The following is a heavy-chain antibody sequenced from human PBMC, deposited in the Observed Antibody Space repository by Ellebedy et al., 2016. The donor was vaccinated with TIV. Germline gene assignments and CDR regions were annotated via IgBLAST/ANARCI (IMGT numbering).Heavy chain of an antibody. V-gene: IGHV3-23*01. CDR1: GFTFSSYA. CDR3: AKGRLVVVGDY. J-gene: IGHJ4*02. D-gene: IGHD2-15*01. CDR2: ISGSGGST. Sequence: GESLKISCAASGFTFSSYAMSWVRQAPGKGLEWVSAISGSGGSTYYADSVKGRFTISRDNSKNTLYLQMNSLRAEDTAVYYCAKGRLVVVGDYWGQGTLVTISS.